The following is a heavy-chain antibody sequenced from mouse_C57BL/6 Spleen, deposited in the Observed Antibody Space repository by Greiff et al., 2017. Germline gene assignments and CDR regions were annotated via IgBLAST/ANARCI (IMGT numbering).Heavy chain of an antibody. J-gene: IGHJ3*01. CDR1: GFTFTDYE. CDR3: TSGAWFAY. CDR2: IDPETGGT. D-gene: IGHD3-1*01. Sequence: VKLVESGAELVRPGASVTLSCKASGFTFTDYEMHWVKQTPVHGLEWIGAIDPETGGTAYKQKFKGKAILTADKASSTAYMELSSLTSEDSAVYYCTSGAWFAYWGQGTLVTVSA. V-gene: IGHV1-15*01.